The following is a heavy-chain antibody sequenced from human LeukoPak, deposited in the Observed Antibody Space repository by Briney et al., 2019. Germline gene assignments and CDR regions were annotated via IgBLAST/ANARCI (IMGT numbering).Heavy chain of an antibody. CDR3: ARAVPPGYSSSWYLAFDY. J-gene: IGHJ4*02. CDR2: IYYSGST. Sequence: SETLSLTCTVSGGSISSSSYYWGWIRQPPGKGLEWIGSIYYSGSTYYNPSLKSRVTITVDTSKNQFSLKLSSVTAADTAVYYCARAVPPGYSSSWYLAFDYWGQGTLVTVSS. CDR1: GGSISSSSYY. V-gene: IGHV4-39*01. D-gene: IGHD6-13*01.